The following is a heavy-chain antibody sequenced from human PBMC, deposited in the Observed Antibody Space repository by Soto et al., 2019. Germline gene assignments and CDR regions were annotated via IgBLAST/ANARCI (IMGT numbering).Heavy chain of an antibody. Sequence: SETLSLPCTVSGDSISSNNYYWGWIRQPPGKGLEWIGNIYYRGSSYYIPSLQSRVIMSVDTSKNQFSLKLSSVSAADTAVYYCARHKILERVFDYWGQGTQVTVSS. CDR3: ARHKILERVFDY. D-gene: IGHD3-3*01. CDR1: GDSISSNNYY. J-gene: IGHJ4*02. V-gene: IGHV4-39*01. CDR2: IYYRGSS.